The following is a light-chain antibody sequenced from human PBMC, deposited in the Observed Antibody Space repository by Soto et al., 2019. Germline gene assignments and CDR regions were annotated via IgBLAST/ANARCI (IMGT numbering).Light chain of an antibody. CDR2: EVT. V-gene: IGLV2-8*01. J-gene: IGLJ2*01. CDR1: SNDVGGYKY. Sequence: QSALTQPPSASGSPGQSVTISCTGTSNDVGGYKYVSWYQQHPGKAPKLMIYEVTQRPSGIPDRFSGSKSGNTDYLTVSGLQADDEADYFCSSYAGTNDYVVFGGGTQLTVL. CDR3: SSYAGTNDYVV.